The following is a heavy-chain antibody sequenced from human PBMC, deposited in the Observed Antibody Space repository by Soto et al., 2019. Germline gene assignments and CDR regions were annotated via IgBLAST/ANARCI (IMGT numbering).Heavy chain of an antibody. J-gene: IGHJ6*02. Sequence: QITLKESGPTLVKPTQTLTLTCTFSGFSLTTGGVGVGWFRQPPGKALEWLADLYWNTEKNHSPSLRGRLISAQDTSRDQVFLTVTTVDPTDTATYYCAHRLTVHGMAVWGQGTTVIGSS. CDR3: AHRLTVHGMAV. CDR2: LYWNTEK. V-gene: IGHV2-5*01. D-gene: IGHD3-16*01. CDR1: GFSLTTGGVG.